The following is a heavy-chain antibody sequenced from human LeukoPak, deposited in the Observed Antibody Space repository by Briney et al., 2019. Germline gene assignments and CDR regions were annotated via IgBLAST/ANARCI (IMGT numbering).Heavy chain of an antibody. Sequence: GASVKVSCKASGGTFSSYAISWARQAPGQGLEWMGRIIPILGIANYAQKFQGRVTITADKSTSTAYMELSSLRSEDTAVYYCAREVGSGYENYYGMDVWGQGTTVTVSS. CDR3: AREVGSGYENYYGMDV. D-gene: IGHD5-12*01. V-gene: IGHV1-69*04. CDR2: IIPILGIA. CDR1: GGTFSSYA. J-gene: IGHJ6*02.